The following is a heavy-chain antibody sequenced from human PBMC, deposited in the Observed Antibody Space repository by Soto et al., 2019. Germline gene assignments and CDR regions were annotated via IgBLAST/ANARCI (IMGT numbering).Heavy chain of an antibody. D-gene: IGHD3-3*01. Sequence: QVQLQESGPGLVKSSQTLSLTCTVSGGSISSGSFYWSWISQNPGKGLEWIGYIYYSGSTYYNPSLKSRVSISVDTSKNHFSLKLSSVTAADTAVYYCARGGYRFGVLTNFDYWGQGTLVTVSS. CDR2: IYYSGST. V-gene: IGHV4-31*03. J-gene: IGHJ4*02. CDR3: ARGGYRFGVLTNFDY. CDR1: GGSISSGSFY.